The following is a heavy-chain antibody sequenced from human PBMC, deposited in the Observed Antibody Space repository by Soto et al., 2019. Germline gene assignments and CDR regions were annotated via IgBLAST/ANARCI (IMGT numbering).Heavy chain of an antibody. CDR2: IYFTGST. CDR1: GGAVSSGTYY. CDR3: TRGPPRVQWFDP. Sequence: SETLSLTCTVSGGAVSSGTYYWSWIRQPPGKGLEWIGHIYFTGSTNYNPSLKSRVTVSLDTSRNQFSLKLSSVTAADTAVYYCTRGPPRVQWFDPWGLGTLVTVSS. J-gene: IGHJ5*02. V-gene: IGHV4-61*01.